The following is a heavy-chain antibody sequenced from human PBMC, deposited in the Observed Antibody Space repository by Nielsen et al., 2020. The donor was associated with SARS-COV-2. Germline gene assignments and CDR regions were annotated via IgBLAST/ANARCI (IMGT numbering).Heavy chain of an antibody. Sequence: GESLNISCAASGFTFSDTWMSWVRQAPGKGLEWVSSISSRGEFSFYADSLKGRFTISRDSAKNALYLQMNSLRPEDTAVYYCASGVDYLDFWGQGTLVTVSS. J-gene: IGHJ4*02. CDR3: ASGVDYLDF. CDR1: GFTFSDTW. V-gene: IGHV3-21*06. CDR2: ISSRGEFS. D-gene: IGHD2-8*01.